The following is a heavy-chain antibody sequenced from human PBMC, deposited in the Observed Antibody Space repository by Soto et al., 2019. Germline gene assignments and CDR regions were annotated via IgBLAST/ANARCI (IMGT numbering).Heavy chain of an antibody. CDR2: ITSNTRTI. D-gene: IGHD3-16*01. J-gene: IGHJ4*02. CDR3: ARSLGGGHWDY. V-gene: IGHV3-48*02. CDR1: GFTVSNYD. Sequence: EVQLVESGGGVVQPGGSLRLSCAASGFTVSNYDMVWVRQAPGKGLEWGSFITSNTRTINYVDAVKGRFTISRDNAKNSLSLQMNSLRDEDTAVYFCARSLGGGHWDYWGPGTLVTVSS.